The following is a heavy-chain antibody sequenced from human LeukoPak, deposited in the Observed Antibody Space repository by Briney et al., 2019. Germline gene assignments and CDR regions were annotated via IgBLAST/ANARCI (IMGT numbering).Heavy chain of an antibody. CDR2: ITSSSSTI. J-gene: IGHJ4*02. CDR1: GFTFSTYS. D-gene: IGHD2-2*01. Sequence: PGGSLRLSCAASGFTFSTYSMNWVRQAPGKGLEWVSYITSSSSTIYYADSVKGRFTISRDNAKNSLYLQMNSLRAEDMAVYYCAREAAYATGGFDYWGQGTLVTVSS. V-gene: IGHV3-48*01. CDR3: AREAAYATGGFDY.